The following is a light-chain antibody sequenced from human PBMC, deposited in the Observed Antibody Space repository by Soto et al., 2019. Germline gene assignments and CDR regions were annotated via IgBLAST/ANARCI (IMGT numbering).Light chain of an antibody. CDR1: QSVTTNY. CDR3: QEYGTSRT. CDR2: GAS. V-gene: IGKV3-20*01. J-gene: IGKJ1*01. Sequence: EIVLTQSPGTLFLSPGERATLSCRASQSVTTNYLAWYQQKPGQAPRLLVFGASNRATGIPDRFGGSGSGTDFTLTISRLEPEDSAVYYCQEYGTSRTFDQGTKVEIK.